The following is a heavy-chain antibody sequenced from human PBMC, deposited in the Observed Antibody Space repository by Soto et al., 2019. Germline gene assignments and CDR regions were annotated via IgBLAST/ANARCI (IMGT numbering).Heavy chain of an antibody. CDR3: ARGRPIAARPGGHFDY. J-gene: IGHJ4*02. V-gene: IGHV1-69*01. CDR1: GGTFSSYA. Sequence: QVQLVQSGADVKKPGSSVKVSCKASGGTFSSYAISWVRQAPGQGLEWMGGIIPIFGTANYAQKFQGRVTITADESTSTAYMELSSLRSEDTAVYYCARGRPIAARPGGHFDYWGQGTLVTVSS. D-gene: IGHD6-6*01. CDR2: IIPIFGTA.